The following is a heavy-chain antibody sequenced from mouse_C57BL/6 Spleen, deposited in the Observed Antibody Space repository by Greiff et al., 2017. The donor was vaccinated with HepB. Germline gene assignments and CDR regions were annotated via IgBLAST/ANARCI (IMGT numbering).Heavy chain of an antibody. Sequence: EVKLMESGPELVKPGASVKIPCKASGYTFTDYNMDWVKQSHGKSLEWIGDINPNNGGTIYNQKFKGKATLTVDKSSSTAYMELRSLTSEDTAVYYCAIGYPAWFAYWGQGTLVTVSA. CDR1: GYTFTDYN. CDR2: INPNNGGT. J-gene: IGHJ3*01. V-gene: IGHV1-18*01. D-gene: IGHD2-2*01. CDR3: AIGYPAWFAY.